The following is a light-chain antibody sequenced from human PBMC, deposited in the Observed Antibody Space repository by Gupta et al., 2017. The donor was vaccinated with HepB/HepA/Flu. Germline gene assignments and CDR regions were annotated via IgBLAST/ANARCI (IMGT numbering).Light chain of an antibody. CDR1: SSNVGRDN. CDR3: AAWDNSLSGYV. Sequence: QSVLTQPPSASGTPGNRVPISCSGSSSNVGRDNVYWYQQLPGTAPKLRIYNDDQRPSGVPDRFSGSKSDTSASLAISGIGSEDEADYYCAAWDNSLSGYVFGTGTGVTVL. CDR2: NDD. V-gene: IGLV1-47*02. J-gene: IGLJ1*01.